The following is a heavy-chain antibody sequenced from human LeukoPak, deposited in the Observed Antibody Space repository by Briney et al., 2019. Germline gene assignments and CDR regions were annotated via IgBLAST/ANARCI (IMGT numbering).Heavy chain of an antibody. Sequence: RGCLRLSRAVSGVTFNDYLTSWVRETPGMVLEWVGNIKQDGGEKYYADSVRGRFTISRDNARNSLYVHLNNLRVEDTAVYYCARDGDTSGLDVWGKGTTVIVSS. D-gene: IGHD6-19*01. CDR2: IKQDGGEK. V-gene: IGHV3-7*01. CDR3: ARDGDTSGLDV. CDR1: GVTFNDYL. J-gene: IGHJ6*04.